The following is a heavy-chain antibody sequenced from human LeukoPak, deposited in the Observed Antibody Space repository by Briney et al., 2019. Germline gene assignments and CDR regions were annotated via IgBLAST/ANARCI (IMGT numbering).Heavy chain of an antibody. CDR1: GFTFSSYA. Sequence: GGSLRLSCAASGFTFSSYAMSWVRQAPGKGLEWVSAISGSGGSAYYADSVKGRFTISRDNPKNTLYLQMNSLRAEDTAVYYCAKASAMIVVVSKHFDYWGQGTLVTVSS. D-gene: IGHD3-22*01. CDR3: AKASAMIVVVSKHFDY. CDR2: ISGSGGSA. V-gene: IGHV3-23*01. J-gene: IGHJ4*02.